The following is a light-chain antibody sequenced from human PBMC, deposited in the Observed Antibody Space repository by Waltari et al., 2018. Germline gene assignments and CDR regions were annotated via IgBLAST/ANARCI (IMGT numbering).Light chain of an antibody. CDR1: TSSIGCSY. V-gene: IGLV6-57*04. J-gene: IGLJ3*02. CDR2: EDY. Sequence: NFVLTQTHSVPEARGKAVGSACTRITSSIGCSYGHQYHQRPGRATTTVIYEDYQRPSGVPELFSGSIDSSSNSAYVTISGLKPEDDADYYCQSYDNDNVVFGGGTRLTVL. CDR3: QSYDNDNVV.